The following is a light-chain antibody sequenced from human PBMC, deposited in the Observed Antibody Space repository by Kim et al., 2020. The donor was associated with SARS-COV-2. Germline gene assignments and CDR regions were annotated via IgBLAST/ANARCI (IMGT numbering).Light chain of an antibody. V-gene: IGKV3-11*01. Sequence: PGERATLSCRASQSVSSYLAWYQQKPXQAPRLLIYDASNRATGIPARFSGSGSGTDFTLTISSLEPEDFAVYYCQQRSNWPPITFGQGTRLE. CDR3: QQRSNWPPIT. J-gene: IGKJ5*01. CDR1: QSVSSY. CDR2: DAS.